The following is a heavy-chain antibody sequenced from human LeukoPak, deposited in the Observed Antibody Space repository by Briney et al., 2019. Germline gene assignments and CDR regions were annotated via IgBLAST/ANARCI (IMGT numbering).Heavy chain of an antibody. CDR2: IYTSGSN. J-gene: IGHJ6*03. CDR3: ARVLVRGENYYYMDV. V-gene: IGHV4-4*07. CDR1: GGSISSYY. D-gene: IGHD3-10*01. Sequence: SDPLSLTCTVSGGSISSYYWSWIRQPAGKGLEWLGRIYTSGSNNYNPSLKSRVTLSVDTSKNQFSLKLSSMTAADAAVYYCARVLVRGENYYYMDVWGKGTTVTVSS.